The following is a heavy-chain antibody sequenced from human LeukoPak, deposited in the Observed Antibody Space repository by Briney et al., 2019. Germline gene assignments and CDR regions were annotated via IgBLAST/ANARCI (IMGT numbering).Heavy chain of an antibody. CDR2: IIPIFGTA. CDR1: GGTFSSYA. J-gene: IGHJ5*02. V-gene: IGHV1-69*05. Sequence: SVKVSCKASGGTFSSYAISWVRQAPGQGLEWMGGIIPIFGTANYAQKFQGRVTITTDESTSTAYMELSSLRSGDTAVYHCARLYYDSSEFDPWGQGTLVTVSS. CDR3: ARLYYDSSEFDP. D-gene: IGHD3-22*01.